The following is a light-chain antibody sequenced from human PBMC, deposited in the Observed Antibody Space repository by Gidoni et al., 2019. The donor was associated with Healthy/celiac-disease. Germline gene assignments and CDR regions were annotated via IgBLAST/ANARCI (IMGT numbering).Light chain of an antibody. Sequence: DIQLTQSPSFLSASVGDGVTFPCRASQGISSYLAWYQQKPGKAPKLLIYAASTLQGGVPSRFSGSGSGTEFTLTISSLQPEDFATYSCQQLSSSPLTFGPXTKVDIK. CDR2: AAS. CDR1: QGISSY. V-gene: IGKV1-9*01. J-gene: IGKJ3*01. CDR3: QQLSSSPLT.